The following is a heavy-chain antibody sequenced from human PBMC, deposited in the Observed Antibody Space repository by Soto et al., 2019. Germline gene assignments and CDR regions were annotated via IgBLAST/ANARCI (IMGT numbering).Heavy chain of an antibody. CDR3: AKDRLMLTMVVVGAFDF. CDR1: VFSFNNHA. J-gene: IGHJ3*01. D-gene: IGHD3-22*01. Sequence: GGSLRLSCAASVFSFNNHAMTWVRQAPGKGLEWVSGISGSGSTTHYADSVKGRFTISRDNSKDTLYLQMNSLRADDTAVYFCAKDRLMLTMVVVGAFDFWGLGTMVTVSS. V-gene: IGHV3-23*01. CDR2: ISGSGSTT.